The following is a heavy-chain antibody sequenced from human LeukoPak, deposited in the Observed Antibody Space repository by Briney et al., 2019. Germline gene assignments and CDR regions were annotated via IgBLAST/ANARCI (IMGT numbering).Heavy chain of an antibody. CDR1: GFTFSSHS. J-gene: IGHJ4*02. CDR3: AKQCPGHFDY. V-gene: IGHV3-48*02. Sequence: GGSLRLSCEASGFTFSSHSLHWFRQAPGAGLEWVSHISSSGDSTNYADSVKGRFTISRDNARNSLFLHMNNLRDEDTAVYYCAKQCPGHFDYWGQGTLVTVSS. CDR2: ISSSGDST. D-gene: IGHD4-11*01.